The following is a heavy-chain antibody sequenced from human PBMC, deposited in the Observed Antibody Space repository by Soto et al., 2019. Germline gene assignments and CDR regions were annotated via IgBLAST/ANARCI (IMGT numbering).Heavy chain of an antibody. CDR3: ARGPNSDFWSGYFRG. J-gene: IGHJ4*02. CDR2: AYYTGTT. Sequence: SETLSLTCAVSGGSISSYYWSWIRQPPGKGLEWVGYAYYTGTTSYNPSLKSRVTISVDKSRNQFSLKLSSVTAADTAVYYCARGPNSDFWSGYFRGWGQGPLVTVSS. V-gene: IGHV4-59*03. CDR1: GGSISSYY. D-gene: IGHD3-3*01.